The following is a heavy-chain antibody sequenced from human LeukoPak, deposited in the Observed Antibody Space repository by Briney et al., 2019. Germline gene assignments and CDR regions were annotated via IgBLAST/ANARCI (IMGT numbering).Heavy chain of an antibody. CDR3: ARGYCSGGSCYKLDY. V-gene: IGHV4-34*01. J-gene: IGHJ4*02. D-gene: IGHD2-15*01. CDR2: MNHSGST. CDR1: GGSLSGYY. Sequence: SETLSLTCAVYGGSLSGYYWSWIRQPPGKGLEWIGEMNHSGSTNYNPSLKSRVTISVDTSKNQFSLKLSSVTAADTAVYYCARGYCSGGSCYKLDYWGQGTLVTVSS.